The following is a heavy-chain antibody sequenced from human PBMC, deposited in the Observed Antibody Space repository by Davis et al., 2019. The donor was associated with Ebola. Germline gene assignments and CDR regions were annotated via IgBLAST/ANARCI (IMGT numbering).Heavy chain of an antibody. CDR1: GYTFTTYG. D-gene: IGHD3-22*01. J-gene: IGHJ4*02. CDR3: ARGLPYYYDSSGSTPFDY. CDR2: ISAYYGTT. Sequence: ASVKVSCKASGYTFTTYGISWVRQAPGQGLEWMGWISAYYGTTNYAQSLQGRVTMTRDTSTSTAHMELRGLRSDDTAVYYCARGLPYYYDSSGSTPFDYWGQGTLVTVSS. V-gene: IGHV1-18*01.